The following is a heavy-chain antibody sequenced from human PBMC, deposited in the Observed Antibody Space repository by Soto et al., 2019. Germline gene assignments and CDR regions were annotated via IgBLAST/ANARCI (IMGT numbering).Heavy chain of an antibody. CDR3: AKGSTAMTYFDY. Sequence: QVQLVESGGGVVQPGRSLRLSCAASGFTFSSYGMHWVRQAPGKWLEWVAVISYDGSNKYYADSVKGRFTISRDNSKNTLDLQMNSLRAEDTAVYYCAKGSTAMTYFDYWGQGTLVTVSS. CDR2: ISYDGSNK. CDR1: GFTFSSYG. V-gene: IGHV3-30*18. D-gene: IGHD5-18*01. J-gene: IGHJ4*02.